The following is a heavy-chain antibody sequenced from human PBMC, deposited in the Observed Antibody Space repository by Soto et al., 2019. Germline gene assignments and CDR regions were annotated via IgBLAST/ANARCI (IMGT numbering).Heavy chain of an antibody. D-gene: IGHD5-12*01. CDR1: GGSISSSSYY. J-gene: IGHJ4*02. V-gene: IGHV4-39*01. CDR2: IYYSGST. CDR3: ARRPSDGYNYGFDY. Sequence: PSETLSLTCTVSGGSISSSSYYWGWIRQPPGKGLEWIGSIYYSGSTYYNPSLKSRVTISVDTSKNQFSLKLSSVTAADTAVYYCARRPSDGYNYGFDYWGRRTLVTVSS.